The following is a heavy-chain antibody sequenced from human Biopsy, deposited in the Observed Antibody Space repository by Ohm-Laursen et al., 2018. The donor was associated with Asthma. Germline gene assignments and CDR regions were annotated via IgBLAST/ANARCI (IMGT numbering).Heavy chain of an antibody. Sequence: PTQTLTLTSSFSGFSLRTPGVGVGWIRQFPGKALEWLALIYWDDYNLFRPSLKRRLTITKDPSKNQVVLTMTKMDPVDSGTYYCALSQDSGFDDHSPSWFDPWGQGTLVTVSS. V-gene: IGHV2-5*02. J-gene: IGHJ5*02. CDR3: ALSQDSGFDDHSPSWFDP. CDR2: IYWDDYN. CDR1: GFSLRTPGVG. D-gene: IGHD3-9*01.